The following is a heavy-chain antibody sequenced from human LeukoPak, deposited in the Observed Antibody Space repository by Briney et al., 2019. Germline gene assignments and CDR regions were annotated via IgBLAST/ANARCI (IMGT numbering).Heavy chain of an antibody. CDR1: GYTFTSYS. Sequence: ASVKVSCKASGYTFTSYSISWVRQAPGQGLEWMGWISAYNGNTIYAQKVKGRVTMTTDTSASTAYMELTSLKSDDTAVYYCARASYCSGGSCYSDYWGQGTLVTVSS. V-gene: IGHV1-18*01. CDR3: ARASYCSGGSCYSDY. J-gene: IGHJ4*02. CDR2: ISAYNGNT. D-gene: IGHD2-15*01.